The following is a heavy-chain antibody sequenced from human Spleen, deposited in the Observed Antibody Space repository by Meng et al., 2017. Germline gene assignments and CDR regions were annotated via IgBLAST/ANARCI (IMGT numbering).Heavy chain of an antibody. D-gene: IGHD3-10*01. CDR3: AREMPPLLWFGEGAFDI. CDR2: IKQDGSEK. Sequence: GESLKISCAASGFTFSSYWMSWVRQAPGKGLEWGANIKQDGSEKYYVDSVKGRFTISRDNAKNSLYLQMNSLRAEDTAVYYCAREMPPLLWFGEGAFDIWGQGTTVTVSS. V-gene: IGHV3-7*01. J-gene: IGHJ3*02. CDR1: GFTFSSYW.